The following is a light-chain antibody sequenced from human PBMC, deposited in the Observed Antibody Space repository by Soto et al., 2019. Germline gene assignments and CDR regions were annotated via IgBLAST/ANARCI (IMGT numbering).Light chain of an antibody. Sequence: EIVLTQSPGTLSLSPGERATLSCRASQSVSSYLAWYQQKPGQAPRLLIYDASNRATRIPARFSGSGSGTDFTLTISSLEPEDFAVYYCQQRSNWPTFGQGTKVDIK. CDR3: QQRSNWPT. V-gene: IGKV3-11*01. CDR1: QSVSSY. J-gene: IGKJ1*01. CDR2: DAS.